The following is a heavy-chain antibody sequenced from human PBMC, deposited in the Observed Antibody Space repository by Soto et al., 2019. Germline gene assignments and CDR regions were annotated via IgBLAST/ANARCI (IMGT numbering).Heavy chain of an antibody. CDR1: GFSLSTSGVG. D-gene: IGHD5-18*01. Sequence: QITLKESDPTLVKPTQPLALTCTFSGFSLSTSGVGVGWIRQPPAKALEWLALIYWNDNKSYSPSRKSRLTITKDTSKNQVVLTMTNMDPVDTATCYCAHLSSYGSFDCWGQGTLVTVSS. CDR3: AHLSSYGSFDC. CDR2: IYWNDNK. J-gene: IGHJ4*02. V-gene: IGHV2-5*01.